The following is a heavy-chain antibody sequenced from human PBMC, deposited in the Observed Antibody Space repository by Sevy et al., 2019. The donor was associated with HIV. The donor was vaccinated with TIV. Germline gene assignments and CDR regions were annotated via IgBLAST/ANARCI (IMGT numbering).Heavy chain of an antibody. J-gene: IGHJ4*02. Sequence: GESLKISCAASGITFSNAWMNWVRQAPGKGLEWVGRIKSKTDGGTTDYAAPVKGRFTISRDDSKNTLYLQMNSLKTDDTAVYYCTTGKYSGGWYYFDYWGQGTLVTVSS. D-gene: IGHD6-19*01. CDR1: GITFSNAW. CDR2: IKSKTDGGTT. CDR3: TTGKYSGGWYYFDY. V-gene: IGHV3-15*01.